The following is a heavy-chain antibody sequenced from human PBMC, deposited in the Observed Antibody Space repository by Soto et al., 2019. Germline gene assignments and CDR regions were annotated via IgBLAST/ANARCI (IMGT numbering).Heavy chain of an antibody. V-gene: IGHV4-30-2*01. CDR1: GGSISSGGYS. CDR3: ARDVRLAAAGPPNWFDP. D-gene: IGHD6-13*01. J-gene: IGHJ5*02. Sequence: QLQLQESGSGLVKPSQTLSLTCAVSGGSISSGGYSWSWIRQPPGKGLEWIGYIYHSGSTYYNPSLKSRVTISVDRSKNQFSLKLSSVTAADTAVYYCARDVRLAAAGPPNWFDPWGQGTLVTVSS. CDR2: IYHSGST.